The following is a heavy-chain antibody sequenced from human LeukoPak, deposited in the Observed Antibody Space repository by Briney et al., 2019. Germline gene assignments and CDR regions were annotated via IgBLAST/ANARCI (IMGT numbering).Heavy chain of an antibody. CDR1: GGSFSGYY. CDR3: ARVKAATAYYYYYYMDV. J-gene: IGHJ6*03. D-gene: IGHD6-13*01. V-gene: IGHV4-34*01. CDR2: INHSGST. Sequence: PSETLSLTCAVYGGSFSGYYWSWIRQPPGKGLEWIGGINHSGSTNYNPSLKSRVTISVDTSKNQFSLKLSSVTAADTAVYYCARVKAATAYYYYYYMDVWGKGTTVTVSS.